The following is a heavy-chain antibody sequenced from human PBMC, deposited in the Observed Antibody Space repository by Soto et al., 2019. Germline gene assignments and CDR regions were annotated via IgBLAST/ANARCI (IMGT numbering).Heavy chain of an antibody. CDR3: ARGGSTSPNGMDV. Sequence: EVQLVESGGGLVQPGGSLRLSCAASGFTFSSYWMYWVRQAPGKGLVWVSRVSTDGRTTNYADPVKGRFTISRDNAKHTVYLQMNSLRAEDMGVYYCARGGSTSPNGMDVWGHGTTGTVSS. J-gene: IGHJ6*02. CDR2: VSTDGRTT. V-gene: IGHV3-74*01. D-gene: IGHD2-2*01. CDR1: GFTFSSYW.